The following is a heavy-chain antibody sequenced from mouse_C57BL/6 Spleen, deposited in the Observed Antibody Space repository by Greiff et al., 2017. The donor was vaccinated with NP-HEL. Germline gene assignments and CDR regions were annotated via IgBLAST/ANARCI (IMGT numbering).Heavy chain of an antibody. V-gene: IGHV1-18*01. CDR1: GYTFTDYN. Sequence: VQLQQSGPELVKPGASVKIPCKASGYTFTDYNMDWVKQSHGKSLEWIGDINPNNGGTIYNQKFKGKATLTVDKSSSTAYMELRSLTSEDTAVYYCARDYYGSSYRYFDVWGTGTTVTVSS. D-gene: IGHD1-1*01. J-gene: IGHJ1*03. CDR3: ARDYYGSSYRYFDV. CDR2: INPNNGGT.